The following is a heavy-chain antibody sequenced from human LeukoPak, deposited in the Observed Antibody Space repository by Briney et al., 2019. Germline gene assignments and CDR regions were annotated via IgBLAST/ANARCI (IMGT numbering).Heavy chain of an antibody. CDR2: ISDSGSSV. Sequence: GGSLRLSCAASGFTFSSYGMHWVRQAPGKGLEWVSYISDSGSSVFYADSVKGRFTISRDNAKNSLYLQMNSLRAEDTAVYYCARVVYCSGGNCQIFAFDIWGQGTLVTVSS. CDR1: GFTFSSYG. V-gene: IGHV3-48*04. J-gene: IGHJ3*02. CDR3: ARVVYCSGGNCQIFAFDI. D-gene: IGHD2-15*01.